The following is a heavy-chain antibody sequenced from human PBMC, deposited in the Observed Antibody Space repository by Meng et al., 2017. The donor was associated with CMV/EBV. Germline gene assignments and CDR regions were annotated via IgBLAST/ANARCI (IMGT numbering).Heavy chain of an antibody. CDR2: INRNGGST. V-gene: IGHV3-20*01. J-gene: IGHJ4*02. Sequence: GESLKISCAASGFTFDDYGMSWVRQAPGKGLEWVSGINRNGGSTGYADSVKGRFTISRDNAKNSLYLQMNSLRAEDTALYHCARVAAAGDFDYWGQGTLVTVSS. CDR3: ARVAAAGDFDY. D-gene: IGHD6-13*01. CDR1: GFTFDDYG.